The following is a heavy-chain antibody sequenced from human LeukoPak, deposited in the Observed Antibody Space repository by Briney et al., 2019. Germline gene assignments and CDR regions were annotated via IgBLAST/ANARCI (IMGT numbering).Heavy chain of an antibody. CDR2: FDPEDGET. J-gene: IGHJ4*02. Sequence: GASVTVSCKVSGYTLTELSMRWVRRAPGKGLEWMGGFDPEDGETIYAQKFQGRVTMTEDTSTDTAYMELSSLRPEDTAVYYCATADSSGWYIDYWGQGTLVTVSS. D-gene: IGHD6-19*01. V-gene: IGHV1-24*01. CDR3: ATADSSGWYIDY. CDR1: GYTLTELS.